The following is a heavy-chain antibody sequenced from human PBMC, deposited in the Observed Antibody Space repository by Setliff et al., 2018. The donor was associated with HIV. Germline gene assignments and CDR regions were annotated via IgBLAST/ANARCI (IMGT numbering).Heavy chain of an antibody. CDR3: ARDYYDSSGYIFFPGLPDY. V-gene: IGHV1-2*02. CDR2: INPNNGGT. J-gene: IGHJ4*02. D-gene: IGHD3-22*01. Sequence: ASVKVSCKASGGTFSSYAISWVRQAPGQGLEWMGWINPNNGGTNYAQKFQGRVTMTRDTSISTAHMELSRLRSDDTAVYYCARDYYDSSGYIFFPGLPDYWGQGTLVTVSS. CDR1: GGTFSSYA.